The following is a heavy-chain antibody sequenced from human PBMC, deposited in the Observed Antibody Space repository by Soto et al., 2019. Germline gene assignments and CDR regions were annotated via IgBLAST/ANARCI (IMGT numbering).Heavy chain of an antibody. CDR1: GGTFSSYA. CDR3: ARAMIGSNYYYYYGMDV. CDR2: IIPIFGTA. J-gene: IGHJ6*02. Sequence: ASVKVSCKASGGTFSSYAISWVRQAPGQGLEWMGGIIPIFGTANYAQKFQGRVTITADESTSTAYMELSSLRSEDTAVYYCARAMIGSNYYYYYGMDVWGQGTTVTVS. V-gene: IGHV1-69*13. D-gene: IGHD3-22*01.